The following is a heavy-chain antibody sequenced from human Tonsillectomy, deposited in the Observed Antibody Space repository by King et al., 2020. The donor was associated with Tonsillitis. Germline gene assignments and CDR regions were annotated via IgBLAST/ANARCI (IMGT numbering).Heavy chain of an antibody. CDR2: ISYDGSNK. Sequence: GGGGGGAGGCLGLAGAAAGCTFSSYAMHWVRQAPGKGLEWVAAISYDGSNKYYADSVKGRFTISRDNSKNTLYLQMNSLGAEDTAVYYCPRGWYGRIVGASGPGFDYWGQGTLVTVSS. V-gene: IGHV3-30-3*01. CDR3: PRGWYGRIVGASGPGFDY. CDR1: GCTFSSYA. J-gene: IGHJ4*02. D-gene: IGHD1-26*01.